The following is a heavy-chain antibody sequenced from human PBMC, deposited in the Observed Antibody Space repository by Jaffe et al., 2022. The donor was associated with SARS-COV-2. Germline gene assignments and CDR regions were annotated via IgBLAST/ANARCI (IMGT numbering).Heavy chain of an antibody. CDR3: ARWVSEDYYYYYGMDV. Sequence: QVQLQESGPGLVKPSQTLSLTCTVSGGSISSGGYYWSWIRQHPGKGLEWIGYIYYSGSTYYNPSLKSRVTISVDTSKNQFSLKLSSVTAADTAVYYCARWVSEDYYYYYGMDVWGQGTTVTVSS. CDR2: IYYSGST. CDR1: GGSISSGGYY. J-gene: IGHJ6*02. D-gene: IGHD2-21*01. V-gene: IGHV4-31*03.